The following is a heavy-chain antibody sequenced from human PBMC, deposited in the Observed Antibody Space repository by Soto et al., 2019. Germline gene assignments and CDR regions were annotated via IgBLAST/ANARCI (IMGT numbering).Heavy chain of an antibody. V-gene: IGHV3-30*04. D-gene: IGHD2-8*01. Sequence: QVQLVESGGGVVQPGRSLRLSCVASGFTFSNYAMHWARQAPGKGLEWVAFISYDGNYEYYAESVKGRFTVSRDNSKNTVFLQMNSLRAEETAVYYCARDLMGIGAYWGQGTLVTVSS. J-gene: IGHJ4*02. CDR1: GFTFSNYA. CDR2: ISYDGNYE. CDR3: ARDLMGIGAY.